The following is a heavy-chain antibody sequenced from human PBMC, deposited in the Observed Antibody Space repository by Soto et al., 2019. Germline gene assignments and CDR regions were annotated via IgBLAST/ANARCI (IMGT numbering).Heavy chain of an antibody. D-gene: IGHD1-7*01. CDR2: IIPIFGTA. CDR3: ARLLDWNSYYYYGMDV. CDR1: GGTFSSYA. J-gene: IGHJ6*02. Sequence: QVQLVQSGAEVKKPGSSVKVSWKASGGTFSSYAISWVRQAPGQGLEWMGGIIPIFGTANYAQKFQGRVTITADESTSTAYMELSSLRSEDTAVYYCARLLDWNSYYYYGMDVWGQGTTVTVSS. V-gene: IGHV1-69*12.